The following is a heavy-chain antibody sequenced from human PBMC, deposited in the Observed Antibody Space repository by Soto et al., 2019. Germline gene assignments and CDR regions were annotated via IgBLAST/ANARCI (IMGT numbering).Heavy chain of an antibody. D-gene: IGHD3-10*01. CDR3: AYRITDLWFGET. J-gene: IGHJ5*02. CDR2: INHSGST. Sequence: PSETLSLTCAVYGGSFSGYYWSWIRQPPGKGLEWIGEINHSGSTNYNPSLKSRVTISVDTSKNQFSLKLSSVTAADTAVYYCAYRITDLWFGETWGQGTLVTVSS. V-gene: IGHV4-34*01. CDR1: GGSFSGYY.